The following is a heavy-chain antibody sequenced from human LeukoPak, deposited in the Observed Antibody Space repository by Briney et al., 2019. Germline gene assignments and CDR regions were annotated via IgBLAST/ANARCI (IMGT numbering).Heavy chain of an antibody. CDR3: ARVSPIFDY. CDR2: INQDGSAE. V-gene: IGHV3-7*01. J-gene: IGHJ4*02. CDR1: GFTFSTYS. D-gene: IGHD2-2*02. Sequence: GGSLRLSCAASGFTFSTYSMSWVRQAPGKGLDWVASINQDGSAEYYVDSVRGRFTISRDNAKNSLYLQMNSLRAEDTAVYYCARVSPIFDYWGQGTLVTVSS.